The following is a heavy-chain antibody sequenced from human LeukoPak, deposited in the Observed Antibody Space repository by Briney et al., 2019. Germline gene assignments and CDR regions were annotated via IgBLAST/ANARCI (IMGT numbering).Heavy chain of an antibody. CDR1: GFTFSSYS. Sequence: GGSLRLSCAASGFTFSSYSINWVRQAPGKGLEWVSSISSSSTYIYYADSVKGRFTISRDNSKNTVYLEMNSLRAEDTAVYYCARDRAGLHYFDCCGQGTLVTVSS. CDR2: ISSSSTYI. CDR3: ARDRAGLHYFDC. D-gene: IGHD6-19*01. J-gene: IGHJ4*02. V-gene: IGHV3-21*06.